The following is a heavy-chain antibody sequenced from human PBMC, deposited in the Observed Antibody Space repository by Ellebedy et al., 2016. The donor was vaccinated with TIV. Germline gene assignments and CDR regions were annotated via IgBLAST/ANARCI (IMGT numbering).Heavy chain of an antibody. J-gene: IGHJ4*02. CDR3: ASDDYYGSGTDY. CDR2: IAYDGNDE. D-gene: IGHD3-10*01. CDR1: GFTFSNYP. V-gene: IGHV3-30*01. Sequence: GESLKISCAASGFTFSNYPMHWVRQAPGKGLEWVAVIAYDGNDEYYADSVKGRFTISRDNSKNTVYLQMNSLRVEDTAVYFCASDDYYGSGTDYWGQGTLVTVSS.